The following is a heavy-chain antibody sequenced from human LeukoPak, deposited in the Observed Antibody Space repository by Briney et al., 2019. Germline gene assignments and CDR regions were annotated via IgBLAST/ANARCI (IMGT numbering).Heavy chain of an antibody. CDR1: GGSFSGYY. D-gene: IGHD3-10*01. V-gene: IGHV4-34*01. Sequence: SETLSLTCAVYGGSFSGYYWSWIRQPPGKGLEWIGSIYYSGSTYYNPSLKSRVTISVDTSKNQFSLKLSSVTAADTAVYYCARTLRRFGGGYYFDYWGQGTLATVSS. CDR2: IYYSGST. CDR3: ARTLRRFGGGYYFDY. J-gene: IGHJ4*02.